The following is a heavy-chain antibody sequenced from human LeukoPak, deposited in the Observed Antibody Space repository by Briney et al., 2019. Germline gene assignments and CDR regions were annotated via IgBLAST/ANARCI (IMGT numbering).Heavy chain of an antibody. CDR2: INSDGTST. Sequence: PGGSLRLSCAASGFTFSNYWMHWGRQAPGKRLVWVSRINSDGTSTSYADSVKGRFTISRDNAKNTLYLQMNSLRAEDTAVYYCARDLRSQKWWGQGTLVTVSS. CDR1: GFTFSNYW. V-gene: IGHV3-74*01. CDR3: ARDLRSQKW. D-gene: IGHD4-17*01. J-gene: IGHJ4*02.